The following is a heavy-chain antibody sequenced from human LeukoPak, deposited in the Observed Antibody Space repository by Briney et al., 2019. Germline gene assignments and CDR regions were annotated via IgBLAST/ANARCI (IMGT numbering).Heavy chain of an antibody. CDR2: IYYSGST. CDR1: GGSISSSSYY. Sequence: PSETLSLTCTVSGGSISSSSYYWGGLRQPPGKGLEWIVSIYYSGSTYYNPSLKSRVTISVDTSKNQFSLKLSSVTAADTAVYYCARDRDDILTGPKGGFDYWGQGTLVTVSS. D-gene: IGHD3-9*01. CDR3: ARDRDDILTGPKGGFDY. V-gene: IGHV4-39*07. J-gene: IGHJ4*02.